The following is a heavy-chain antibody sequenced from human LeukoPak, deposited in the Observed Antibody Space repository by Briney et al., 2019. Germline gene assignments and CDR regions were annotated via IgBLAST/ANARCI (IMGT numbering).Heavy chain of an antibody. Sequence: PSETLSLTCAVSGGSISSGGYSWSWIRQPPGKGLEWIGYIYHSGSTYYNPSLKSRVTISVDRSKNRFSLKLSSVTAADTAVYYCARVAFAGVVIPSWFDPWGQGTLVTVSS. CDR1: GGSISSGGYS. V-gene: IGHV4-30-2*01. D-gene: IGHD3-3*01. J-gene: IGHJ5*02. CDR2: IYHSGST. CDR3: ARVAFAGVVIPSWFDP.